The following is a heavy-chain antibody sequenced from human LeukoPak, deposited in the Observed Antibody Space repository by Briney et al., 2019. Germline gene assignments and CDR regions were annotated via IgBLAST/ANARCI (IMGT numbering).Heavy chain of an antibody. J-gene: IGHJ4*02. CDR3: ARDAAVAAAGTESDY. D-gene: IGHD6-13*01. V-gene: IGHV3-21*01. CDR2: ISSSSSYI. Sequence: GGSLRLSCAVSGITLSNYGMSWVRQAPGKGLEWVSSISSSSSYIYYADSVKGRFTISRDNAKNSLYLQMNSLRAEDTAVYYCARDAAVAAAGTESDYWGQGTLVTVSS. CDR1: GITLSNYG.